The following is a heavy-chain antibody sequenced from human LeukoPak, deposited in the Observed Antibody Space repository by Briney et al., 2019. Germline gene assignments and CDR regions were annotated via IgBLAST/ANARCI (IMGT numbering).Heavy chain of an antibody. D-gene: IGHD1-26*01. J-gene: IGHJ4*02. CDR3: ARHDSYSGSCLDY. Sequence: SETLSLTCSVSGGSISNSHYYWGWIRQAPGKGLKGMGSIYYSGTTYYNPSLKSRVTISADTSKNQFSLSLTSVTAADTAVYHCARHDSYSGSCLDYWGQGTLVTVSS. V-gene: IGHV4-39*01. CDR1: GGSISNSHYY. CDR2: IYYSGTT.